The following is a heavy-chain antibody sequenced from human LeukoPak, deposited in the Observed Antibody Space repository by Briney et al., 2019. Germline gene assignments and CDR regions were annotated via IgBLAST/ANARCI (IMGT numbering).Heavy chain of an antibody. CDR3: AGPTVPVVGYYYGMDV. D-gene: IGHD4-11*01. CDR1: GYTFTGYC. J-gene: IGHJ6*02. CDR2: INPNSGGT. Sequence: ASVKVSCKASGYTFTGYCMHWVRQAPGQGLEWMGRINPNSGGTNYAQKFQGRVTMTRDTSISTAYMELSRLRSDDTAVYYCAGPTVPVVGYYYGMDVWGQGTTVTVSS. V-gene: IGHV1-2*06.